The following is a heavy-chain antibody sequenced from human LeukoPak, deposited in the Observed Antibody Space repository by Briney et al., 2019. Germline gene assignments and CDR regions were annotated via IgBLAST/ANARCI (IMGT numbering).Heavy chain of an antibody. CDR3: ARYSGYYVYFDY. CDR1: GGSIGSGDYY. V-gene: IGHV4-30-4*01. J-gene: IGHJ4*02. Sequence: SQTLSLTCTVSGGSIGSGDYYWSWIRQSPGKGLEWIGYIYYSGTTHYNPSLKSRVTISIDTSKNLFSLKLSSVTAADTAVYYCARYSGYYVYFDYWGQGTLVTVSS. D-gene: IGHD4-17*01. CDR2: IYYSGTT.